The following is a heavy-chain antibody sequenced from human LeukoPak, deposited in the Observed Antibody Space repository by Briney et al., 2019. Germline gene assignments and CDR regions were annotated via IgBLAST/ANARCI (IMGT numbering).Heavy chain of an antibody. CDR1: GYTLTELS. J-gene: IGHJ4*02. D-gene: IGHD1/OR15-1a*01. Sequence: ASVKVSCKVSGYTLTELSMHWVRQAPGKGLEWMGGFDPEDGETIYAQKFQGRVTMTEDTSTDTAYMELSGLTSDDTAVYYCALNWNSLNYWGQGTLVTVSS. CDR3: ALNWNSLNY. CDR2: FDPEDGET. V-gene: IGHV1-24*01.